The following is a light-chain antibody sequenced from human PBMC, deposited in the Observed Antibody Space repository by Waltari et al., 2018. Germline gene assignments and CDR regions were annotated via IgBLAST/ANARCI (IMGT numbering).Light chain of an antibody. CDR3: AAWDDSLNAYV. CDR1: RSNVGSNT. CDR2: SNN. V-gene: IGLV1-44*01. Sequence: QSVLTQPPSASGTPGQTVTISCSGSRSNVGSNTVNWFQQVPGTAPKLLIYSNNQRPSGVPDRFSGAKSGPPASLAISGLQSEDEADYDCAAWDDSLNAYVFGTGTQVPVL. J-gene: IGLJ1*01.